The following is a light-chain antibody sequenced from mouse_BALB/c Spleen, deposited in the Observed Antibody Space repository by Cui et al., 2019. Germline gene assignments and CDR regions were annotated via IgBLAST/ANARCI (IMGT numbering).Light chain of an antibody. CDR3: QQWSSNPLFT. CDR1: SSVSY. Sequence: QIVLTQSPALMSASPGEKVTMTCSASSSVSYMYWYQQKPRSSPKPWIYLTSNLASGVPARFSGSWSGTSYSLTISSMEAEDAATYYCQQWSSNPLFTFGSGTKLEIK. J-gene: IGKJ4*01. CDR2: LTS. V-gene: IGKV4-68*01.